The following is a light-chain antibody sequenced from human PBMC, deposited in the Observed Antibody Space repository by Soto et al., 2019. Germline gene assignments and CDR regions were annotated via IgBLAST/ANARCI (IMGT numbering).Light chain of an antibody. CDR1: SSDVGGYNY. CDR2: EVS. J-gene: IGLJ1*01. CDR3: SSYTSSSTLYV. V-gene: IGLV2-14*01. Sequence: QSVLTQPASVSGSAGQSITISCTGTSSDVGGYNYVSWYQQHPGKAPKLMIYEVSNRPSGVSNRFSGSKSGNTASLTISELQAEDEADYYCSSYTSSSTLYVFGTGTKVTVL.